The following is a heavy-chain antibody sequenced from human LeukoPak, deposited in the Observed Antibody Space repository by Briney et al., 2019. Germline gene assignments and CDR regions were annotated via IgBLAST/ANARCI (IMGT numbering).Heavy chain of an antibody. CDR1: GGSFSGYY. CDR3: ARGGSDIVVVVAALYYFDY. J-gene: IGHJ4*02. CDR2: INHSGST. V-gene: IGHV4-34*01. Sequence: PSETLSLTCAVYGGSFSGYYWSWIRQPPGKGLEWIGEINHSGSTNYNPSLKSRVTISVDTSKNQFSLKLSSVTAADTAVYYCARGGSDIVVVVAALYYFDYWGQGTLVTVSS. D-gene: IGHD2-15*01.